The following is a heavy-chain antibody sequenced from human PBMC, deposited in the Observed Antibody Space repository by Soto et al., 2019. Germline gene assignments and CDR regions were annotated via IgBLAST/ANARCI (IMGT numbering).Heavy chain of an antibody. CDR1: GYTSTSYD. CDR2: MNPNSGNT. D-gene: IGHD4-17*01. J-gene: IGHJ4*02. CDR3: VRGGFFYGDYFPLDY. V-gene: IGHV1-8*01. Sequence: ASVKVSCKASGYTSTSYDINWVRQATGQGLEWMGWMNPNSGNTGYAQKFQGRVTMTRNTSISTAYMELSSLRSEDTAVYYCVRGGFFYGDYFPLDYWGQGTLVTVSS.